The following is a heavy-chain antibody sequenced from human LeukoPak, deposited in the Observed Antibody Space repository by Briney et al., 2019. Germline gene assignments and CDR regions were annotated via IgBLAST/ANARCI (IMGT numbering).Heavy chain of an antibody. J-gene: IGHJ4*02. CDR2: ISAYNGNT. CDR3: ARGPLSRDGYNFADY. V-gene: IGHV1-18*01. CDR1: GYTFTSYG. Sequence: ASVKVSCKASGYTFTSYGISWVRQAPGQGLEWMGWISAYNGNTNYAQKFQGRVTITTDESTSTAYMELSSLRSEDTAVYYCARGPLSRDGYNFADYWGQGTLVTVSS. D-gene: IGHD5-24*01.